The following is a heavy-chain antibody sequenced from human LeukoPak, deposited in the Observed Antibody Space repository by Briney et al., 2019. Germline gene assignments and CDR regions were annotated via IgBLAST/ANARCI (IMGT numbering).Heavy chain of an antibody. CDR3: ARRPSVYGVVIKYYFDY. Sequence: SETLSLTCTVSGGSISSSSYYWGWIRQPPGEGLEWIGSIYYSGSTYYNPSLKSRVTISVDTSKNQFSLKLSTVTAADTAVYYCARRPSVYGVVIKYYFDYWGQGTLVTVSS. J-gene: IGHJ4*02. D-gene: IGHD3-3*01. CDR2: IYYSGST. CDR1: GGSISSSSYY. V-gene: IGHV4-39*01.